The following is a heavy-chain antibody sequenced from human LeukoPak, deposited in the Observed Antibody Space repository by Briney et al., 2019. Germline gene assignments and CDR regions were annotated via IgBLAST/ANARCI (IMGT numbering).Heavy chain of an antibody. CDR2: ISSSSSYI. J-gene: IGHJ4*02. V-gene: IGHV3-21*01. CDR1: GFTFSSYW. D-gene: IGHD5-18*01. Sequence: GGSLRLSCAASGFTFSSYWMSWVRQAPGKGLEWVSSISSSSSYIYYADSVKGRFTISRDNAKNSLYLQMNSLRAEDTAVYYCARIQSDTALALRVDYWGQGTLVTVSS. CDR3: ARIQSDTALALRVDY.